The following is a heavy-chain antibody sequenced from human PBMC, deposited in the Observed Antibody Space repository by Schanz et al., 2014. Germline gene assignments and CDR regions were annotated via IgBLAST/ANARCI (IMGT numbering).Heavy chain of an antibody. V-gene: IGHV3-33*06. D-gene: IGHD6-19*01. Sequence: QVPLVESGGGVVRPGRSLRLSCATSGFTFSRFGMHWVRQAPGKGPEWVALVWSDGNTKYYVDSVKGRFTISRDNSMNTLYLQMNSLIAEDTAVYYCAKCIGWYGRCAFDIWGQGTMVTVSS. CDR1: GFTFSRFG. CDR2: VWSDGNTK. CDR3: AKCIGWYGRCAFDI. J-gene: IGHJ3*02.